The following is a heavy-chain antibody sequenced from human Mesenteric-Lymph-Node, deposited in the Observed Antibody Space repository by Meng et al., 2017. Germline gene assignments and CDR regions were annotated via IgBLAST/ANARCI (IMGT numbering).Heavy chain of an antibody. Sequence: ASVKVSCKASGYTFTGYYMHWVRQAPGQGLEWMGRINPNSGGTNYAQKFQGRVTMTRDTSISTAYMELRSLRSDDTAVYFCARDRRSEGAGLDYWGQGTLVTVAS. CDR1: GYTFTGYY. CDR2: INPNSGGT. D-gene: IGHD1-26*01. V-gene: IGHV1-2*06. CDR3: ARDRRSEGAGLDY. J-gene: IGHJ4*02.